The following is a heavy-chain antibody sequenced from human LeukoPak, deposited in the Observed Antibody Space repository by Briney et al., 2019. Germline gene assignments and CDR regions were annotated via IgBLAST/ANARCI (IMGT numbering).Heavy chain of an antibody. CDR3: ARDAREPWYSNYYYFDY. CDR1: GYPFTSYG. V-gene: IGHV1-18*01. Sequence: ASVRVSCKASGYPFTSYGISWVSRAPGLGIEWMGWISAYNGNTNYAQKLQGRVTMTSDTSTSTAYMELRSLRSDDTAVYYDARDAREPWYSNYYYFDYWGQGTLVTVSS. D-gene: IGHD4-11*01. J-gene: IGHJ4*02. CDR2: ISAYNGNT.